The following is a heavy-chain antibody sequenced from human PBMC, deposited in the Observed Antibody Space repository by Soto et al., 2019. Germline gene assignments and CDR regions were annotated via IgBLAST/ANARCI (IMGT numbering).Heavy chain of an antibody. Sequence: QVQLVESGGGVVQPGSSLRLSCAASGFTFRNYGMHWVRQAPGKGLEWVALISYDGSDKYYGDSVKGRFTISRDSSKNTLLLDVSSLRVEDTAVYSCAKVGSYGYGSNSDVEYWGQGTLVTVSS. CDR3: AKVGSYGYGSNSDVEY. CDR1: GFTFRNYG. V-gene: IGHV3-30*18. J-gene: IGHJ4*02. CDR2: ISYDGSDK. D-gene: IGHD5-18*01.